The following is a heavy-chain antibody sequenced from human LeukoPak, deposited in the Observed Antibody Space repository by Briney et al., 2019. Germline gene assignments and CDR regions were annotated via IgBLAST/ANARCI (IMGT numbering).Heavy chain of an antibody. Sequence: GGSLRLSCAASGFTVSSNYMSWVRQAPGKGLEWVSVIYSGGRTYYADSVKGRFTISRDNSKNTLYLQMNSLRAEDTAVYYCAKAQDGDYVDYWGQGTLVTVSS. V-gene: IGHV3-53*05. D-gene: IGHD4-17*01. CDR2: IYSGGRT. CDR3: AKAQDGDYVDY. J-gene: IGHJ4*02. CDR1: GFTVSSNY.